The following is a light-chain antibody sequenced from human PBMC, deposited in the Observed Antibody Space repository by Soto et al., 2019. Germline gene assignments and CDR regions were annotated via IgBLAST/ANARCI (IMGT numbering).Light chain of an antibody. CDR1: QSVSGSY. V-gene: IGKV3-20*01. CDR3: RQYGSSPWT. CDR2: GAS. Sequence: EIVLTQSPGTLSLSPGERATLSCRASQSVSGSYLAWYQQKPGQAPRLLIYGASSRATGIPDRFSGSGSGTDFTLTISRLEPEDLAVYYCRQYGSSPWTFGQGTKVEIK. J-gene: IGKJ1*01.